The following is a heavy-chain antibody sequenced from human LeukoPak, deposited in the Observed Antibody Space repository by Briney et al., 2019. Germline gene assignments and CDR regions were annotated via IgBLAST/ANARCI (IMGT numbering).Heavy chain of an antibody. J-gene: IGHJ4*02. Sequence: GASVKVSCKASGYTFTSYGISWVRQAPGQGLEWMGWISAYNGNTNYAQKLQGRVTMTTDTSTSTAYMELRSLRSDDTAVYYCAGDLGYCSSTSCSTGGYWGQGTLVTVSS. V-gene: IGHV1-18*01. CDR2: ISAYNGNT. CDR1: GYTFTSYG. D-gene: IGHD2-2*01. CDR3: AGDLGYCSSTSCSTGGY.